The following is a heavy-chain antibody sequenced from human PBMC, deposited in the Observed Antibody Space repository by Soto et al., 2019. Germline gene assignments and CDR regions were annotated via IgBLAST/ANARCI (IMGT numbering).Heavy chain of an antibody. V-gene: IGHV5-51*01. Sequence: GESLKISCKGSGYSFTSYWIGWVRQMPGKGLEWMGIIYPGDSDTRYSPSFQGQVTISADKSISTAYLQWSSLKASDTAMYYCARNGYDILTGYLPDYWGQGTLVTVSS. CDR1: GYSFTSYW. CDR3: ARNGYDILTGYLPDY. CDR2: IYPGDSDT. J-gene: IGHJ4*02. D-gene: IGHD3-9*01.